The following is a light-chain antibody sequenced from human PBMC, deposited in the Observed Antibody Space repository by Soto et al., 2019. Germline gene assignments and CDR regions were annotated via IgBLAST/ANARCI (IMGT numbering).Light chain of an antibody. J-gene: IGLJ1*01. Sequence: QSALTQPASVSGSPGQSITISCTGTSSDVGGYNYVSWHQQHPGTAPKLMIYDVSNRPSGVSNRFSGSKSGNTASLTISGLQAEDEADYYCSSYTSRSTLNVFGTGTKLTVL. CDR2: DVS. CDR1: SSDVGGYNY. V-gene: IGLV2-14*01. CDR3: SSYTSRSTLNV.